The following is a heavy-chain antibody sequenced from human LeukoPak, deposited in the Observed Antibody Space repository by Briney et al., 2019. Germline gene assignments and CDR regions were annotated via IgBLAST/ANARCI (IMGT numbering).Heavy chain of an antibody. V-gene: IGHV1-18*01. J-gene: IGHJ6*02. CDR3: ARLRGIAARLYYYYGMDV. CDR2: ISGYNGNT. CDR1: GYTFTSYG. Sequence: GASVKVSCKASGYTFTSYGISWVRQAPGRGLEWMGWISGYNGNTNYAQKLQGRVTMTTDTSTSTAYMELRSLRSDDTAVYYCARLRGIAARLYYYYGMDVWGQGTTVTVSS. D-gene: IGHD6-6*01.